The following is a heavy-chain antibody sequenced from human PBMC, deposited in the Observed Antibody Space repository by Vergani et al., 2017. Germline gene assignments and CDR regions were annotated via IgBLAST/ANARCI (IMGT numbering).Heavy chain of an antibody. CDR1: GGSFSGYD. V-gene: IGHV4-34*01. CDR2: INHSGST. Sequence: QVQLQQWGAGLLKPSETLSLTCAVYGGSFSGYDWSWIRQPPGKGLEWIGEINHSGSTNYNPSLKNRVTISVDTSKNQFSLKLSSVTAADTAVYYCARGHPFDPWGQGTLVTVSS. CDR3: ARGHPFDP. J-gene: IGHJ5*02.